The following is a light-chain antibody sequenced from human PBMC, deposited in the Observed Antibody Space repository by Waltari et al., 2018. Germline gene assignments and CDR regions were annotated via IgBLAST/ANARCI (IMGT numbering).Light chain of an antibody. V-gene: IGLV2-23*02. Sequence: QSALTQPASVSGPPGPSITISCTGPSSDVGFYILVSWYQQHPDKPPKLLVYEVIERPSGVSNRFSVSKSGNTASLTISGLQAEDEADYYCCSYVGRNIWVFGGGTKVTVL. J-gene: IGLJ3*02. CDR3: CSYVGRNIWV. CDR2: EVI. CDR1: SSDVGFYIL.